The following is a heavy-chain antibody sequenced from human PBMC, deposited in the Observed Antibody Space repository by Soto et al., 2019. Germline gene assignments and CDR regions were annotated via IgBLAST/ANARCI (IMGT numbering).Heavy chain of an antibody. CDR3: ARGSGYSYGYDY. CDR1: GFVFSNYA. CDR2: VTASGDTT. J-gene: IGHJ4*02. V-gene: IGHV3-23*01. D-gene: IGHD5-18*01. Sequence: QPGGSLRLSCTASGFVFSNYAVTWVRQAPGQGLEWVSAVTASGDTTYYADSVKGRFTISRDNSKNTLYLQMNSLRAEDTAVYYCARGSGYSYGYDYWGQGTLVTVSS.